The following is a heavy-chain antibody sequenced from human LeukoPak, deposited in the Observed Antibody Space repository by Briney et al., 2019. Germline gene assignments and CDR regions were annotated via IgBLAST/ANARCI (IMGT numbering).Heavy chain of an antibody. V-gene: IGHV4-34*01. CDR2: INHSGST. D-gene: IGHD2-15*01. CDR3: TTDLYRNIVVVVAATDYYFDY. J-gene: IGHJ4*02. CDR1: GGSFSGYY. Sequence: SETLSLTCAVYGGSFSGYYWSWIRQPPGKGLEWIGEINHSGSTNYNPSLKSRVTISVDTSKNQFSLKLSSVTAEDTAVYYCTTDLYRNIVVVVAATDYYFDYWGQGTLVTVSS.